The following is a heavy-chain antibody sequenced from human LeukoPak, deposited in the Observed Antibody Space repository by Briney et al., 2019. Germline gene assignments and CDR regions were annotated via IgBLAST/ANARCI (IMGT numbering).Heavy chain of an antibody. D-gene: IGHD6-13*01. CDR1: GGSISSYY. J-gene: IGHJ6*02. CDR3: ARDSAHLAAAGTYGMDV. Sequence: SETLSLTCTVSGGSISSYYWSWIRQPPGKGLEWIEYIYYSGSTNYNPSLKSRVTISVDTSKNQFSLKLSSVTAADTAVYYCARDSAHLAAAGTYGMDVWGQGTTVTVSS. CDR2: IYYSGST. V-gene: IGHV4-59*01.